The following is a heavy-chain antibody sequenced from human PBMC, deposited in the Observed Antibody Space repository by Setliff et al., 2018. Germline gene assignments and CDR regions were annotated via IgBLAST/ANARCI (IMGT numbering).Heavy chain of an antibody. CDR1: GESFDTYY. D-gene: IGHD1-1*01. CDR2: IDQSGSG. Sequence: SETLSLTCNVYGESFDTYYWSWIRQPPGKGLEWFGEIDQSGSGDYNPSFKGRVTISVDTSKKQFSLTLSSVTAADTALYYCRQAVVGRDVFDIWGQGTVVTVS. V-gene: IGHV4-34*01. CDR3: RQAVVGRDVFDI. J-gene: IGHJ3*02.